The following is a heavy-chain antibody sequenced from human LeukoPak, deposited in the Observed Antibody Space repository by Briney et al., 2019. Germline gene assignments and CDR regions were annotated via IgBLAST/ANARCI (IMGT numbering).Heavy chain of an antibody. J-gene: IGHJ5*02. CDR3: AKGAAAGLVDWFDP. CDR2: VSGSAGGI. V-gene: IGHV3-23*01. D-gene: IGHD6-13*01. Sequence: GGSLRLSCAASGFTFSSYAMMWVRQAPGKGLEWVSTVSGSAGGIYYADSVKGRFTISRDNSKNTLYLLMNSLRAEDTAVYYCAKGAAAGLVDWFDPWGQGTLVAVSS. CDR1: GFTFSSYA.